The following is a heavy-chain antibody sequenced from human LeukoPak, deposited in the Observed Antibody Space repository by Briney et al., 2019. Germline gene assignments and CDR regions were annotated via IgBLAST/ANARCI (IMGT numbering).Heavy chain of an antibody. V-gene: IGHV1-2*02. J-gene: IGHJ1*01. CDR2: INPNSGGT. D-gene: IGHD3-22*01. CDR3: ARDDYYDSSGYYTL. Sequence: RASVKVSCKASGYTFTGYYIHWVRQAPGQGLEWMGWINPNSGGTNSAQKFQGRVTMTRDTSISTAYMELSRLTSDDTAVYSCARDDYYDSSGYYTLWGQGTLVTVSS. CDR1: GYTFTGYY.